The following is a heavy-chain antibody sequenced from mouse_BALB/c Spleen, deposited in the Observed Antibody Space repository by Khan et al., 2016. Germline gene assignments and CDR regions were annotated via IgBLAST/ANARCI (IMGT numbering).Heavy chain of an antibody. Sequence: EVELVESGGGLVKPGGSLKLSCSASGFTFSSYAMSWVRQTPEKRLEWVASITSGGSTYYPDSMKGRFTISRDSARNILYLDMSSLRSEDTAVYFCARRDYERFAYWGQGTLVTVSA. J-gene: IGHJ3*01. CDR2: ITSGGST. D-gene: IGHD1-1*01. CDR1: GFTFSSYA. CDR3: ARRDYERFAY. V-gene: IGHV5-6-5*01.